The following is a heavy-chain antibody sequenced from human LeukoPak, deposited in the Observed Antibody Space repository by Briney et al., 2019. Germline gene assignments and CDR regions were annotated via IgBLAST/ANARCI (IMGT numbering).Heavy chain of an antibody. CDR2: IKQDGSEK. D-gene: IGHD3-10*01. Sequence: GGSLRLSCAASGFTFSSYWMSWVRQAPGKGLEWVANIKQDGSEKYYVDSVKGRFTISRDNAKNSLYLQMNSLRAEDTAVYYCAKVSGSGSSDAFDIWGQGTMVTVSS. CDR3: AKVSGSGSSDAFDI. V-gene: IGHV3-7*03. CDR1: GFTFSSYW. J-gene: IGHJ3*02.